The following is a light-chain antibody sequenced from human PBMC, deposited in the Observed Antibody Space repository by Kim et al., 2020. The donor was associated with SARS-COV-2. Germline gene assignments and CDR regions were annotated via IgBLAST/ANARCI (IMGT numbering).Light chain of an antibody. CDR3: QQLHTLPYT. J-gene: IGKJ2*01. CDR1: QDIKTY. CDR2: TAS. V-gene: IGKV1-9*01. Sequence: SASVGDRVIITCRAGQDIKTYLAWYQQEPGKAPTLLIHTASTLQSGVPSRFSGSGSGTDFTLTISGPQPEDSATYYCQQLHTLPYTFGQGTKLEIK.